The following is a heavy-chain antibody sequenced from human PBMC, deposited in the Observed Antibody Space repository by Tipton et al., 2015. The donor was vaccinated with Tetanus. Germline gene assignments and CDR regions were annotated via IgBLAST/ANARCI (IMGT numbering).Heavy chain of an antibody. V-gene: IGHV4-39*01. Sequence: GLVKPSETLSLTCTVSGGSISSSSFYWGWIRQPPGKELEWIGSIYYSGSTYYNPSLKSRVTISVDTSKNQFSLRRSSVTAADTAVYYCARRQTYCTNGFCPFENWGQGTLVTVSS. D-gene: IGHD2-8*01. CDR1: GGSISSSSFY. J-gene: IGHJ4*02. CDR2: IYYSGST. CDR3: ARRQTYCTNGFCPFEN.